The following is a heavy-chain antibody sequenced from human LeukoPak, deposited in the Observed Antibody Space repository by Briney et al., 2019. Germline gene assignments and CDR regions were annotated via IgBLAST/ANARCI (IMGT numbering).Heavy chain of an antibody. CDR2: ISDSGSTI. J-gene: IGHJ4*02. V-gene: IGHV3-11*01. D-gene: IGHD2-15*01. CDR3: ARDLGYCGGGSWYRGFYY. Sequence: PGGSLRLSCAASGFTFCDYYVSWIRQAPGKGLEWVSYISDSGSTIYYADSVKGRFTISRDNAKNSLYLQMNSLRAEDTAVYFCARDLGYCGGGSWYRGFYYWGQGTLVTVSS. CDR1: GFTFCDYY.